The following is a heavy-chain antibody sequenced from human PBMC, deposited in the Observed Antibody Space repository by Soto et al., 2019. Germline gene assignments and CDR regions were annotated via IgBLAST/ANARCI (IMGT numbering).Heavy chain of an antibody. CDR3: ASEYCSGGRCYYYGMDV. D-gene: IGHD2-15*01. Sequence: QVQLVESGGGVVQPGRSLRLSCAASGFTFSSYGMHWVRQAPGKGLEWVAVIWYDGSNKYYADSVKGRFTISRDNSKNTVYLQMNSLRAEDTAVYYCASEYCSGGRCYYYGMDVWGQGTTVTVSS. J-gene: IGHJ6*02. CDR2: IWYDGSNK. V-gene: IGHV3-33*01. CDR1: GFTFSSYG.